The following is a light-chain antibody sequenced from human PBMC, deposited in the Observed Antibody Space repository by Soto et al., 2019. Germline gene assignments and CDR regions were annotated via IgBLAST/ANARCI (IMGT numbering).Light chain of an antibody. J-gene: IGKJ1*01. CDR3: LQDSSYPRT. Sequence: AIQMTQSPSSLSASVGDRVTITCRASQGIGTELGWYQQRPGKAPRLLIYGTSTLQYGAPSRVSGSGSDTDFTLIISSLQPEDFATYYWLQDSSYPRTCGQGTKVEIK. CDR1: QGIGTE. CDR2: GTS. V-gene: IGKV1-6*01.